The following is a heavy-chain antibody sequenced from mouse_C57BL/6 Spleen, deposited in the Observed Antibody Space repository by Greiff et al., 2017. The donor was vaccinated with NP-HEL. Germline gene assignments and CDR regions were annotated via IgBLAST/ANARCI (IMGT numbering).Heavy chain of an antibody. CDR2: IRLKSDNYAT. CDR1: GFTFSNYW. Sequence: EVQGVESGGGLVQPGGSMKLSCVASGFTFSNYWMNWVRQSPEKGLEWVAQIRLKSDNYATHYAESVKGRFTISRDDSKSSVYLQMNNLRAEDTGIYYCTPHYYGSFDYWGQGTTLTVSS. CDR3: TPHYYGSFDY. D-gene: IGHD1-1*01. V-gene: IGHV6-3*01. J-gene: IGHJ2*01.